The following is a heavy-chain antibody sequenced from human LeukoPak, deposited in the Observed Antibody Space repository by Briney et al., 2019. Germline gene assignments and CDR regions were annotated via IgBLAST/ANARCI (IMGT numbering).Heavy chain of an antibody. J-gene: IGHJ3*02. CDR3: ARTYGDYVGDAFDI. Sequence: TGGSLRLSCAASGFTVSSNYMSWVRQAPGKGLEWVSVIYSGGSTYYADSVKGRFTISRDNSKNTLYLQMNSLRAEDTAVYYCARTYGDYVGDAFDIWGQGTMLTVSS. CDR2: IYSGGST. V-gene: IGHV3-53*01. CDR1: GFTVSSNY. D-gene: IGHD4-17*01.